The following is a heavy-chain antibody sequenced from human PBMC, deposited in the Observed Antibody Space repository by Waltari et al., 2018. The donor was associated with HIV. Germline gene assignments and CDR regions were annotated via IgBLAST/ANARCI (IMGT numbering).Heavy chain of an antibody. CDR1: GGSFSDYF. CDR3: ARRGFRFCSSTTCLDY. Sequence: QVQLQQWGAGLLKPSETLSLTCAVYGGSFSDYFWTWIRQPPGKGREWIGEINHSGSTNYKPPLKSRVTISVDTSKNQFSLKLSSVTAADTAVYYCARRGFRFCSSTTCLDYWGQGTLVTVSS. J-gene: IGHJ4*02. D-gene: IGHD2-2*01. V-gene: IGHV4-34*01. CDR2: INHSGST.